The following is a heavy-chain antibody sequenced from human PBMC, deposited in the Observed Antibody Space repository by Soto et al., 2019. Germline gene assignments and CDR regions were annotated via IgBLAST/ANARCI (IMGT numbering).Heavy chain of an antibody. J-gene: IGHJ4*02. Sequence: SENLSLTCTVSGGSISSYYWSWIRQPPGKGLEWIGYIYYSGSTNYNPSLKSRVTISVDTSKNQFSLKLSSVTAADTAVYYCATAEHSSGWYYFDYWGQGTLVTVSS. V-gene: IGHV4-59*01. CDR3: ATAEHSSGWYYFDY. D-gene: IGHD6-19*01. CDR2: IYYSGST. CDR1: GGSISSYY.